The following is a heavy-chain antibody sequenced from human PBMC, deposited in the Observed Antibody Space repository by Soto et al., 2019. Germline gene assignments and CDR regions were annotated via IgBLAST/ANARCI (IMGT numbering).Heavy chain of an antibody. J-gene: IGHJ4*02. V-gene: IGHV4-59*01. CDR1: GGSIRSYY. D-gene: IGHD5-12*01. Sequence: SETLSLTCSVSGGSIRSYYWSWIRQPPGKGLEWIGYIYYSGSTKYNPSLKSRVTISVDTSKNQFSLKLTSVTAADTAVYYCARGRGYSGYESTYYFDYWGQGTLVTVSS. CDR2: IYYSGST. CDR3: ARGRGYSGYESTYYFDY.